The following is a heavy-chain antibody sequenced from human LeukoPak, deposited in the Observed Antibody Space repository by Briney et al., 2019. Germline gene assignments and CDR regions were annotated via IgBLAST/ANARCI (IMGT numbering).Heavy chain of an antibody. J-gene: IGHJ4*02. Sequence: SETLSLTCTVSGGSINSDYWSWIRQPPGKGLEWIGYIYYSGSTNYNPSLKSRVTISVDTSKNQFSLKLSSVTAADTAVYYCARVVDTAMVFDYWGQGTLVTVSS. V-gene: IGHV4-59*01. CDR3: ARVVDTAMVFDY. CDR1: GGSINSDY. CDR2: IYYSGST. D-gene: IGHD5-18*01.